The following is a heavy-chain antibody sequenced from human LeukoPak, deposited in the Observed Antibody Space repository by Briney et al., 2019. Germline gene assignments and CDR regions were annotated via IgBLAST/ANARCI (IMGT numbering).Heavy chain of an antibody. J-gene: IGHJ4*02. CDR1: GFTFSSYS. V-gene: IGHV3-21*01. D-gene: IGHD3-16*01. CDR2: ISSSSSYI. Sequence: PGGSLRLSCAASGFTFSSYSMNWVRQAPGKGLEWVSSISSSSSYIYYADSVKGRFTISRDNAKNSLYLQMNSLRAEDTAVYYCARVGGRPGGGSDIDYWGQGTLVTVSS. CDR3: ARVGGRPGGGSDIDY.